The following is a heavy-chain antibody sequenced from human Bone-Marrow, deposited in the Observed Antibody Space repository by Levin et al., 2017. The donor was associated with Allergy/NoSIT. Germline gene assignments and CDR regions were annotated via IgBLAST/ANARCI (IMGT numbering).Heavy chain of an antibody. J-gene: IGHJ6*03. V-gene: IGHV3-11*06. Sequence: PGGSLRLSCAASGFTFSDYYMSWIRQAPGKGLQWVSTISSCSSFTNYAVSVKGRFTVSRDNAKNSLYLQMDSLSAEDTAVYYCGRLPYGDYSHMDVWGKGTTVSVSS. CDR2: ISSCSSFT. CDR3: GRLPYGDYSHMDV. D-gene: IGHD4-17*01. CDR1: GFTFSDYY.